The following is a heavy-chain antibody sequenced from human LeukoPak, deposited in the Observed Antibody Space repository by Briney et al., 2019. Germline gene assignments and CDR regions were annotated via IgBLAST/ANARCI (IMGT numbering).Heavy chain of an antibody. CDR3: AKDGYYFNSGSLN. CDR2: ISGSGGST. D-gene: IGHD3-10*01. J-gene: IGHJ4*02. V-gene: IGHV3-23*01. CDR1: GFTFSNYA. Sequence: GGSLRLSCAASGFTFSNYAMSWVRQAPGKGLEWVSGISGSGGSTYYADSVKGRFTISRDNSKNTPYLQMNSLRAEDTAVYYCAKDGYYFNSGSLNWGQGTLVTVSS.